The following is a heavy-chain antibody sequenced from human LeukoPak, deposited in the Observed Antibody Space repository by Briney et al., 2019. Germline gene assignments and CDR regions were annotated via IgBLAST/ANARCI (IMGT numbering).Heavy chain of an antibody. CDR1: GGSISSSSYY. D-gene: IGHD6-6*01. J-gene: IGHJ4*02. V-gene: IGHV4-39*07. Sequence: SETLSLTCTVSGGSISSSSYYWGWIRQPPGKGLEWIGSIYYSGSTYYNPSLTRRVTISVDTSKKQFSLKLSSVSAADTAVYYCARVQQLVRSVDYWGQGTLVSVSS. CDR3: ARVQQLVRSVDY. CDR2: IYYSGST.